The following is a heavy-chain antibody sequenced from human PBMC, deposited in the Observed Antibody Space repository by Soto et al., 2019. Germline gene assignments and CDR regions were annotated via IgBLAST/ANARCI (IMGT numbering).Heavy chain of an antibody. CDR3: ARVPAYCGGDCYSSWGYYYYYYYMDV. D-gene: IGHD2-21*01. V-gene: IGHV4-59*01. J-gene: IGHJ6*03. Sequence: SETLSLTCTVSGGSISSYYWSWIRQPPGKGLEWIGYIYYSGSTNYNPSLKSRVTISVDTSKNQFSLKLSSVTAADTAVYYCARVPAYCGGDCYSSWGYYYYYYYMDVWGKGTTVTAP. CDR1: GGSISSYY. CDR2: IYYSGST.